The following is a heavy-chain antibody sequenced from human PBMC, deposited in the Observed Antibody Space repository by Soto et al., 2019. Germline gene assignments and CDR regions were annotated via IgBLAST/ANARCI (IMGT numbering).Heavy chain of an antibody. Sequence: QVHLVQSGAEVKTPGASVKVSCEASGHIFTSYGFSWVRQAPGQGLEWMGWISAHNGNTDYAQKFQDRLTMTTDTATRTVYMDLRRLTSDDTAVYYCAGHYDSSGYGWVYYFEGWGQGTPVTVSS. CDR1: GHIFTSYG. D-gene: IGHD3-22*01. J-gene: IGHJ4*02. CDR2: ISAHNGNT. CDR3: AGHYDSSGYGWVYYFEG. V-gene: IGHV1-18*01.